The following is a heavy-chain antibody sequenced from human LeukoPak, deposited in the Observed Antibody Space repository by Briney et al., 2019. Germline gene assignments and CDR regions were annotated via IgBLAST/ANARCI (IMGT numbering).Heavy chain of an antibody. Sequence: GAALRISCKGSGSSFTSYWISGGRQLPGKGLEWMGRIDPSDSYTNYSPSFQGHVTISADKSTSTAYLQWSSLKASDTAMYYCARHHSNCSSTSCYVSEYFQHWGQGTLVTVSS. CDR2: IDPSDSYT. D-gene: IGHD2-2*01. J-gene: IGHJ1*01. V-gene: IGHV5-10-1*01. CDR1: GSSFTSYW. CDR3: ARHHSNCSSTSCYVSEYFQH.